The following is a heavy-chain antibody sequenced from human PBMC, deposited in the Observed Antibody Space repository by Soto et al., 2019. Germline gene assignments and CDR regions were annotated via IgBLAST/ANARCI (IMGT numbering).Heavy chain of an antibody. V-gene: IGHV1-69*06. J-gene: IGHJ5*02. D-gene: IGHD2-15*01. Sequence: ASVKVSCKASGGTFSSYVISWVRQAPGQGPEWMGGIIPMYGTVNYAQKFQDRVTIIADTSASTAYMELSSLRSEDTAVYYCARDLGGCSGGSCRYNWFDPWGQGTLVT. CDR3: ARDLGGCSGGSCRYNWFDP. CDR1: GGTFSSYV. CDR2: IIPMYGTV.